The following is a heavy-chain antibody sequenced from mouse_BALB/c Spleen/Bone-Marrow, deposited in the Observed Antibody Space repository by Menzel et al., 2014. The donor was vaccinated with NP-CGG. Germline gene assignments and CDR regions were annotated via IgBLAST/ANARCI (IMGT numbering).Heavy chain of an antibody. CDR3: TRRTGPYYFDY. V-gene: IGHV3-2*02. D-gene: IGHD4-1*01. CDR1: GYSITSDYS. J-gene: IGHJ2*01. CDR2: ISYSGST. Sequence: EVQLVESGPGLVKPSQSLSLTCTVTGYSITSDYSWNWIRQFPGNTLEWMGYISYSGSTRYNPSLKSRISITRDTSKNQFFLQLNSVTTEDTATYYCTRRTGPYYFDYWGQGTTLTVSS.